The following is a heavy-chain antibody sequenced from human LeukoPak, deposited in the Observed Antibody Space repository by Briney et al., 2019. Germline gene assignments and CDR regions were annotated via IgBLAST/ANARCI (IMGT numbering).Heavy chain of an antibody. D-gene: IGHD2-15*01. CDR2: INPKSGGT. V-gene: IGHV1-2*02. Sequence: ASVKVSCKASGYSFTGYYIHWVRQAPGQGLEWMGWINPKSGGTNYAQNFQGIVTMTGDTSISTAYMELSRLRSDDTAVYYCARQTGYGSGSYDALDIWGQGTMVTVSS. J-gene: IGHJ3*02. CDR3: ARQTGYGSGSYDALDI. CDR1: GYSFTGYY.